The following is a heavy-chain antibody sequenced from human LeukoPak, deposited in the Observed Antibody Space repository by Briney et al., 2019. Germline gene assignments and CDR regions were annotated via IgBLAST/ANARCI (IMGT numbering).Heavy chain of an antibody. Sequence: GASVKVSYKASGGTFSSYPISWVRQAPGQGLEWMGGIIPIFGTANYAQKFQGRVTITADESTSTAYMELSSLRSEDTAVYYCARSLRGGEYYDILTGYPDMALDYWGQGTLVTVSS. D-gene: IGHD3-9*01. CDR2: IIPIFGTA. V-gene: IGHV1-69*01. CDR3: ARSLRGGEYYDILTGYPDMALDY. CDR1: GGTFSSYP. J-gene: IGHJ4*02.